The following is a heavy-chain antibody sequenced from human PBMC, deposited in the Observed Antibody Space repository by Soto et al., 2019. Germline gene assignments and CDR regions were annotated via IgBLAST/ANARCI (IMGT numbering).Heavy chain of an antibody. J-gene: IGHJ3*02. CDR2: IYTSGTT. Sequence: GGSLRLSCAASGFAVSDKYMNWVRQAPGKGLEWVSVIYTSGTTYYADSAKGRFTISRDNFKNTLYLQMNSLRAEDTAMYYCARDGFGRYDGSGGEAFDIWGQGTMVTVSS. CDR3: ARDGFGRYDGSGGEAFDI. CDR1: GFAVSDKY. V-gene: IGHV3-53*01. D-gene: IGHD3-10*01.